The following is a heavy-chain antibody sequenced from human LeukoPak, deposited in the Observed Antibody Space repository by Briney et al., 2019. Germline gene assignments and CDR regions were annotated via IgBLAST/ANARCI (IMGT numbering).Heavy chain of an antibody. Sequence: GGSLRLSCSASGFTFSKYAMHWVRQAPGKGLEYVSAINDNGRSTYYADSVKGRFSISRDNSKSTLYLQMSSLRTEDTAVYYCVQYSSGWYYDYWGQGTLVTVSS. D-gene: IGHD6-19*01. CDR2: INDNGRST. CDR3: VQYSSGWYYDY. V-gene: IGHV3-64D*09. J-gene: IGHJ4*02. CDR1: GFTFSKYA.